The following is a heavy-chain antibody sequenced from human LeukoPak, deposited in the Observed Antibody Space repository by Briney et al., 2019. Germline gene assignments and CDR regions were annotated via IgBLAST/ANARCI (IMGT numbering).Heavy chain of an antibody. CDR1: GYTFTSYG. D-gene: IGHD6-19*01. CDR3: ARDSIAVAGADY. J-gene: IGHJ4*02. CDR2: ISAYNGNT. Sequence: ASVKVSCKASGYTFTSYGISWVRQAPGQGLEWMGWISAYNGNTNYAQKLQGRVTMTTDTSTSTAYIELRSLRSDDTAVYYCARDSIAVAGADYWGQGTLVTVSS. V-gene: IGHV1-18*01.